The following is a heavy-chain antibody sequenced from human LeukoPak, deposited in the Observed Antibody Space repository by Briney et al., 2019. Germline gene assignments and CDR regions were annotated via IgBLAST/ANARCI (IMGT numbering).Heavy chain of an antibody. V-gene: IGHV3-23*01. CDR3: AKDLLTYGGNSGFAFDI. Sequence: GGSLRLSCAASGFTFSSYAMSCVRQAPGKGLEWVSAISGSGGSTYYADSVKGRFTISRDNSKNTLYLQMNSLRAEDTAVYYCAKDLLTYGGNSGFAFDIWGQGTMVTVSS. D-gene: IGHD4-23*01. CDR1: GFTFSSYA. CDR2: ISGSGGST. J-gene: IGHJ3*02.